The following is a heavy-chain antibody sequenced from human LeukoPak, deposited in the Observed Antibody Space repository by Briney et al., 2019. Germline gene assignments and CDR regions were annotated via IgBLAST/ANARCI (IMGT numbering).Heavy chain of an antibody. CDR3: ARDPPDCSGGSCYPGYYYGMDV. CDR2: ISSSGSTI. CDR1: GFTFSDYY. J-gene: IGHJ6*02. Sequence: GGSLRLSCAASGFTFSDYYMSWIRQAPGKGLEWVSYISSSGSTIYYADSVKGRFTISRDNAKNSLYLQMNSLRAEDTAVYYCARDPPDCSGGSCYPGYYYGMDVWGQGTTVTVSS. D-gene: IGHD2-15*01. V-gene: IGHV3-11*01.